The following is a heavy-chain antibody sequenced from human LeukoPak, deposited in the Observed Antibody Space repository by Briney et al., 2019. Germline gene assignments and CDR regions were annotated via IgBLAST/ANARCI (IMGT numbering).Heavy chain of an antibody. D-gene: IGHD4-17*01. J-gene: IGHJ4*02. Sequence: PGRSLRLSCAASGFTFDDYAMHWVRQAPGKGLEWVSGISWNSGSIGYAGSVKGRFTISRDNAKNSLYLQMNSLRAEDTALYYCAKGAYYGDHYYFDYWGQGTLVTVSS. CDR1: GFTFDDYA. V-gene: IGHV3-9*01. CDR2: ISWNSGSI. CDR3: AKGAYYGDHYYFDY.